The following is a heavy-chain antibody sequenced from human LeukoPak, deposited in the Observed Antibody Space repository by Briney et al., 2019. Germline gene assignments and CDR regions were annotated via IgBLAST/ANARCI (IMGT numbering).Heavy chain of an antibody. Sequence: GGSLRLSCAASGFTFSSYSMNWVRQAPGKGLEWVSSISSSSSYIYYADSVKGRFTISRDNAKNSLYLQMNSLRAEDTAVYYCARDQRGVTGADYWGQGTLVTVSS. V-gene: IGHV3-21*01. D-gene: IGHD1-20*01. CDR3: ARDQRGVTGADY. CDR1: GFTFSSYS. CDR2: ISSSSSYI. J-gene: IGHJ4*02.